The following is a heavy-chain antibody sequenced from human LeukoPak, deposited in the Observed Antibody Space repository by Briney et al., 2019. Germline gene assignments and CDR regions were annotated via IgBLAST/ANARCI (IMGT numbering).Heavy chain of an antibody. J-gene: IGHJ3*02. V-gene: IGHV1-18*01. CDR3: ARVRLPGDAFDI. Sequence: GASVTVSCKASGYTLTSYGISWVRQAPGQGLEWMGWISVYNGNTNYAQKLQGRVTMTTDTSTSKAYMELRSLRSDDTAVYYCARVRLPGDAFDIWGQGTMVTVSA. CDR1: GYTLTSYG. CDR2: ISVYNGNT.